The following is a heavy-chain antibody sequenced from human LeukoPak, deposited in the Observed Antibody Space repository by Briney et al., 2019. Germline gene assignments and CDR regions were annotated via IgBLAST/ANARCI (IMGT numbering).Heavy chain of an antibody. CDR2: INPSGGT. CDR3: ARVGYSYSINDWSRTGLGAYATKHYYYMDV. D-gene: IGHD5-18*01. CDR1: GGSFSDYS. V-gene: IGHV4-34*01. J-gene: IGHJ6*03. Sequence: PSETLSLTCAVYGGSFSDYSWSWIRQPPGKGLEWIGEINPSGGTNHNPSLMSRVSMSVDTSKNQISLRVSSATAADTAVYYCARVGYSYSINDWSRTGLGAYATKHYYYMDVWGKGTTVTVSS.